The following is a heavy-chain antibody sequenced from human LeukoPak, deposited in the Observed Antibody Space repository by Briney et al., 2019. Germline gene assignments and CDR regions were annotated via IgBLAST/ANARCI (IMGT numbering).Heavy chain of an antibody. D-gene: IGHD2-15*01. Sequence: SETLSLTCAVYGESFSVYFWNWIRQAPGKPLEYIGEINHRGSSHYNPSLKTRVTLSVDTSKTQFSLKLTSVTAADTAVYFCARGSSFDGYCSAGACDAGYYDSWGQGTPVTVSS. J-gene: IGHJ4*02. CDR3: ARGSSFDGYCSAGACDAGYYDS. CDR1: GESFSVYF. CDR2: INHRGSS. V-gene: IGHV4-34*01.